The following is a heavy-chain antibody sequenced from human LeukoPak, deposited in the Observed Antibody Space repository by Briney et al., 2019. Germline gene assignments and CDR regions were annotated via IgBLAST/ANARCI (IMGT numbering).Heavy chain of an antibody. V-gene: IGHV1-2*06. J-gene: IGHJ4*02. CDR1: GYTFTGYY. Sequence: ASVKVSCKASGYTFTGYYMHWVRQAPGQGLEWMGRINPNSGGTNYAQKFQGGVTMTRDTSISTAYMELSRLRSDDTAVYYCARMSSEYSYGYDYWGQGTLVTVSS. CDR2: INPNSGGT. D-gene: IGHD5-18*01. CDR3: ARMSSEYSYGYDY.